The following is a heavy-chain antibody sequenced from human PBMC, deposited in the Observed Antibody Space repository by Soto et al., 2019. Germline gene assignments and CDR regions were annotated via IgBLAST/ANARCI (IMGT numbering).Heavy chain of an antibody. V-gene: IGHV2-5*02. Sequence: QITLKESGPTLVKPTQTLTLTCTFSGFSLSTFGVAVGWIRQPPGKALEWLALIYWDDDKHYSASLKSRLTVTKDTSKNQVVITMTNMDPVDTATYFCAHRGSSGHLDYWGQGTLVTVSS. CDR2: IYWDDDK. D-gene: IGHD3-22*01. J-gene: IGHJ4*02. CDR1: GFSLSTFGVA. CDR3: AHRGSSGHLDY.